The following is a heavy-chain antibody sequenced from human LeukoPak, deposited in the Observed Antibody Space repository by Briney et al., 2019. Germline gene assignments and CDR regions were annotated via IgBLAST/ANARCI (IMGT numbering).Heavy chain of an antibody. V-gene: IGHV3-21*01. Sequence: GGSQRLSCAASGFTFSSYSINWVRQAPGKGLEWVSSISSSSTYIYYADSVKGRFTLSRDNAKNSLYLQMNSLRAEDTAVYYCAREPYFYMDVWGKGTTVTVSS. J-gene: IGHJ6*03. CDR1: GFTFSSYS. CDR2: ISSSSTYI. CDR3: AREPYFYMDV.